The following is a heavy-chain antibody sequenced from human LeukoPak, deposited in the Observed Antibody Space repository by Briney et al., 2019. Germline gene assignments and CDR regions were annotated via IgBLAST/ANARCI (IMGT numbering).Heavy chain of an antibody. CDR3: AFHYDSSGYYSYYFDY. J-gene: IGHJ4*02. CDR2: ISSSGSTI. V-gene: IGHV3-48*03. Sequence: GGSLRLSCAASGFTFSSSEMNWVRQAPGKGLEWVSHISSSGSTIYYADSVKGRFTISRDNAKNSLYLQMNSQRAEDTAVYYCAFHYDSSGYYSYYFDYWGQGTLVTVSS. CDR1: GFTFSSSE. D-gene: IGHD3-22*01.